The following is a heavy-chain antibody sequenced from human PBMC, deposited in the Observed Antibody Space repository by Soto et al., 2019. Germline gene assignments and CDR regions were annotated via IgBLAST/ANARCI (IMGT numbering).Heavy chain of an antibody. CDR2: ISYDGSNQ. J-gene: IGHJ3*02. V-gene: IGHV3-30*18. Sequence: QVQLVESGGGVVQPGRSLRLSCAASGFIFSTYGMRWVRQAPGKGLEWVAVISYDGSNQYYEDSVKGRFTISRDNSKNTLYLQMNSLRVEDTAVYYCAKSWSGSHGAFDMWGQGTMDTVSA. D-gene: IGHD2-8*02. CDR1: GFIFSTYG. CDR3: AKSWSGSHGAFDM.